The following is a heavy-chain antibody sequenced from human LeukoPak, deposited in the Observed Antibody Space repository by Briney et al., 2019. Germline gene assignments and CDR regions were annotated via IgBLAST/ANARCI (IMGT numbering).Heavy chain of an antibody. J-gene: IGHJ3*01. D-gene: IGHD4-11*01. CDR1: GFTVSSNY. Sequence: QTGGSLRLSCAASGFTVSSNYMSWVRQAPGKGLEWVSVIYSDGTTYYADSVKGRFTISRDNSKNTLYLQMNSLRAEDTAVYYCARDSPYSDYLIGGAFNLWGQGTMVTVSS. CDR3: ARDSPYSDYLIGGAFNL. CDR2: IYSDGTT. V-gene: IGHV3-53*01.